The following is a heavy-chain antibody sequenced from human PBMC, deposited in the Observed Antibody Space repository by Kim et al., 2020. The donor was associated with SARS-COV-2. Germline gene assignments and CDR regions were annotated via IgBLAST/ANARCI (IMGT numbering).Heavy chain of an antibody. J-gene: IGHJ4*02. D-gene: IGHD6-13*01. CDR3: AKTQSIAAAGIFDY. Sequence: NPALKSRVTISVDKSKNQFSLKLSSVTAADTAVYYCAKTQSIAAAGIFDYWGQGTLVTVSS. V-gene: IGHV4-4*02.